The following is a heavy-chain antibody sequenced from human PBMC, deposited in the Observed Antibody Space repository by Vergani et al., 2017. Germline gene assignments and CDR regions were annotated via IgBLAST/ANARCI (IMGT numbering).Heavy chain of an antibody. D-gene: IGHD3-9*01. V-gene: IGHV4-38-2*01. CDR1: GFSIDNGYY. CDR3: ARRSGIVYDIFSGTQYFFDC. J-gene: IGHJ4*02. Sequence: QVQLQESGPGLVKPSETLSLTCAVSGFSIDNGYYWDWIRQPPGKGLEWIGSIYRTGRTHFNPSLKSRVTISVDTSNNHFSLRLNALTAAATAVYYCARRSGIVYDIFSGTQYFFDCWGQGTLVTVSS. CDR2: IYRTGRT.